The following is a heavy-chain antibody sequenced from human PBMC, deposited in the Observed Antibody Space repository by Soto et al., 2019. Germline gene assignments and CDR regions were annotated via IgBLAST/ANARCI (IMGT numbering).Heavy chain of an antibody. CDR2: IYWDDDK. J-gene: IGHJ4*02. V-gene: IGHV2-5*02. CDR1: GFSLTTSGVG. D-gene: IGHD3-3*01. Sequence: QITLNESGPTVVRPTETLTLTCRFSGFSLTTSGVGVGWIRQSPGKAPEWLALIYWDDDKRYSASLKRRLTITKDTPKNQVVLTVSDLDPTDTATYYCAHRVLRTVFGLVTTTAIYFDFWGQGTPVAVSS. CDR3: AHRVLRTVFGLVTTTAIYFDF.